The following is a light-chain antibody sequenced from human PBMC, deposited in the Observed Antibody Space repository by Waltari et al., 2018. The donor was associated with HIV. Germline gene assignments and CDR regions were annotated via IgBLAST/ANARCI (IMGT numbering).Light chain of an antibody. J-gene: IGLJ2*01. CDR3: ATWDASLSGPV. CDR2: ANH. V-gene: IGLV1-44*01. CDR1: SSNIRSYT. Sequence: QSELTQPPSASGTPGHRVTISCSGNSSNIRSYTVNWYQQLPGTAPKLLIYANHQRPSGVPDRFSGSQSDTSASLAIGGLQSEDEADYYCATWDASLSGPVFGGGTKLTVL.